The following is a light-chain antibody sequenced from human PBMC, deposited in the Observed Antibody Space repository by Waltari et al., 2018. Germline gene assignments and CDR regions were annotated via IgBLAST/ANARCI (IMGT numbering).Light chain of an antibody. CDR2: NTN. CDR1: SSSAASTHY. Sequence: QTVVTQGPSFSVSPGGTVPLTSGLHSSSAASTHYPSWFQPTPGQAPRTLIYNTNTRSSGVPDRFSGSILGNKAALTIAGAQADDESDYYCLLYLSSGICVFGGGTKLTVL. CDR3: LLYLSSGICV. V-gene: IGLV8-61*01. J-gene: IGLJ2*01.